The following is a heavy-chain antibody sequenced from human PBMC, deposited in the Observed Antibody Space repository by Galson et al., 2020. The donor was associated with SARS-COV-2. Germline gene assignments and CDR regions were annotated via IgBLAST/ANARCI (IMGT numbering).Heavy chain of an antibody. CDR3: ARRCGGDCYFVNDVFDV. D-gene: IGHD2-21*02. J-gene: IGHJ3*01. V-gene: IGHV4-39*01. Sequence: SETLSLTCTVSGDSISSTAYYWGWIRQPPGKGLEWIASISYTGRTIYNPSLEGRVTMSVDTSKNQFSLKLSSLTAADTAVYFCARRCGGDCYFVNDVFDVWGQGTTVTVSP. CDR2: ISYTGRT. CDR1: GDSISSTAYY.